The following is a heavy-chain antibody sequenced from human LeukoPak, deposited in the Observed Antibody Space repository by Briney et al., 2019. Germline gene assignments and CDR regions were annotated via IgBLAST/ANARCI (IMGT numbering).Heavy chain of an antibody. CDR2: IKQDGSEK. CDR3: AREESL. D-gene: IGHD2/OR15-2a*01. V-gene: IGHV3-7*01. J-gene: IGHJ4*02. CDR1: GFTLSSYW. Sequence: GGSLRLSCAASGFTLSSYWMSWVRQAPGKGLEWVANIKQDGSEKYYVDSVKGRFTISRDNAKNSLYLQMNSLRAEDTAVYYCAREESLWGQGTLVTVSS.